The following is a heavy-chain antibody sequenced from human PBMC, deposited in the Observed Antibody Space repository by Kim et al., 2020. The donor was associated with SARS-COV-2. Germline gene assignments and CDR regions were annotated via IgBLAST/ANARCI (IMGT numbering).Heavy chain of an antibody. Sequence: SETLSLTCTVSGGSISSSSYYWGWIRQPPGKGLEWIGSIYYSGSTYYNPSLKSRVTISVDTSKNQFSLKLSSVTAADTAVYYCARLPFTMIGRRFDYWGQGTLVTVSS. CDR3: ARLPFTMIGRRFDY. D-gene: IGHD3-22*01. CDR2: IYYSGST. V-gene: IGHV4-39*01. J-gene: IGHJ4*02. CDR1: GGSISSSSYY.